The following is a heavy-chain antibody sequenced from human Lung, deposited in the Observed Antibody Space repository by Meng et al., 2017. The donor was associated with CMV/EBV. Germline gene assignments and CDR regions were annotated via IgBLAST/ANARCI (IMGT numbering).Heavy chain of an antibody. V-gene: IGHV3-15*01. CDR2: IKSKTDGGTT. J-gene: IGHJ6*02. CDR1: GFTFSNAW. Sequence: GGSLRLSCAASGFTFSNAWMSWVRQAPGKGLEWVGRIKSKTDGGTTDYAAPVKGRFTISRDDSKNTLYLQMNSLKTEDTAVYYCTTGRIYCSSTSCHWGGMDVWGPGTTVTVSS. D-gene: IGHD2-2*01. CDR3: TTGRIYCSSTSCHWGGMDV.